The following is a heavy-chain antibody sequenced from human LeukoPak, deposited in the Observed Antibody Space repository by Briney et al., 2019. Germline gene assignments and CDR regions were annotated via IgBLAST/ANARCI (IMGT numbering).Heavy chain of an antibody. Sequence: GGSLRLSCGASGFTFSTHDMHWVRQAPGKGLEWVANIKQDGSEKYYVDSVKGRITISRDNAKNSLYLQMNSLRAEDTAVYYCARDVESYSYGYWFDPWGQGTLVSVSS. V-gene: IGHV3-7*01. CDR2: IKQDGSEK. CDR3: ARDVESYSYGYWFDP. J-gene: IGHJ5*02. D-gene: IGHD5-18*01. CDR1: GFTFSTHD.